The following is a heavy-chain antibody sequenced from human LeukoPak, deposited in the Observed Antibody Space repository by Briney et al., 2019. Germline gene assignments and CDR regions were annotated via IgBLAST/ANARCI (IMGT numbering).Heavy chain of an antibody. CDR2: ISGSGDIT. D-gene: IGHD6-13*01. CDR3: ASSGNSWSLDF. V-gene: IGHV3-23*01. CDR1: GFTLSKFA. J-gene: IGHJ4*02. Sequence: PGGSLRLSCAASGFTLSKFAMTWVRQAPGKGLKWVSGISGSGDITSYADSVRGRFTFSRDNSKNTLFLQMNNLRAEDTAVYYCASSGNSWSLDFWGQGVLVIVSS.